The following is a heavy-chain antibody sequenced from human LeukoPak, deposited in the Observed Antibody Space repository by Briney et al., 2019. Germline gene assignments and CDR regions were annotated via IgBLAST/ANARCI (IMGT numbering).Heavy chain of an antibody. V-gene: IGHV4-31*03. D-gene: IGHD2-15*01. CDR1: GGSISSGGYY. J-gene: IGHJ3*02. CDR3: ARDCCSGTGFAFDI. CDR2: IYYSGST. Sequence: SQTLSLTCTVSGGSISSGGYYWSWIRQHPGKGLEWIGYIYYSGSTYYHPSLKSRVTISVDTSNNQFSLKLSSVTAGDTAVYYCARDCCSGTGFAFDIWGQGAMVTVSS.